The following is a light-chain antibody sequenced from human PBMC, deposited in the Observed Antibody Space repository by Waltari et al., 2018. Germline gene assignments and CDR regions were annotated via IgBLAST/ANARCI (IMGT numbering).Light chain of an antibody. CDR2: ETS. CDR1: QNINTW. Sequence: DIQMTQSPSTLSASVGDRVTITCRASQNINTWLAWYQQKPGKAPKLLIYETSTLEGGVPSRFSGSGSGTHFTLTISSLQPDDCGTYYCQQYKTFYSFGQGTKL. J-gene: IGKJ2*01. CDR3: QQYKTFYS. V-gene: IGKV1-5*03.